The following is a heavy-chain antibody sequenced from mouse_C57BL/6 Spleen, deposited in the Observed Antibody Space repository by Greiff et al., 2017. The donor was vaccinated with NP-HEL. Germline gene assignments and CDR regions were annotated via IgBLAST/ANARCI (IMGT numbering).Heavy chain of an antibody. D-gene: IGHD2-4*01. Sequence: QVQLQQPGAELVRPGTSVKLSCKASGYTFTSYWMHWVKQRPGQGLEWIGVIDPSDSYTNYNQKFKGKATLTVDTSSSTAYMQLSSLTSEDSAVYYCARSGFDWYFDYWGQGTTLTVSS. V-gene: IGHV1-59*01. CDR1: GYTFTSYW. J-gene: IGHJ2*01. CDR2: IDPSDSYT. CDR3: ARSGFDWYFDY.